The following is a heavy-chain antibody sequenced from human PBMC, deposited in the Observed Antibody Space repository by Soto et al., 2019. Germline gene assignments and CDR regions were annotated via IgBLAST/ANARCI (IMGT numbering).Heavy chain of an antibody. J-gene: IGHJ6*02. Sequence: QVQLVQSGAEVKKPGASVKVSCKASGYTFTNYGITWVRQAPGQGLEWMGWISAYSGDTNYAQKLQDRVSLTTDSSTSTAYMELRSLRSDDTAVYYCAKTTVTTYYYYGMDVWGQGTTVTVSS. CDR2: ISAYSGDT. V-gene: IGHV1-18*01. CDR1: GYTFTNYG. CDR3: AKTTVTTYYYYGMDV. D-gene: IGHD4-17*01.